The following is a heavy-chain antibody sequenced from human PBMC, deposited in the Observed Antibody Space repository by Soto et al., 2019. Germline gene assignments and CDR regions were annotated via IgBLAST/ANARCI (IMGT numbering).Heavy chain of an antibody. V-gene: IGHV4-34*01. Sequence: SETLSLTCAVYGGSFSGYYWSWIRQPPGKGLEWIGEINHSGSTNYNPSLKSRVTISVDTSKNQFSLKLSSVTAADTAVYYCARCLYGSGSYYNEDAFDIWGQGTMVTVSS. D-gene: IGHD3-10*01. CDR1: GGSFSGYY. CDR3: ARCLYGSGSYYNEDAFDI. J-gene: IGHJ3*02. CDR2: INHSGST.